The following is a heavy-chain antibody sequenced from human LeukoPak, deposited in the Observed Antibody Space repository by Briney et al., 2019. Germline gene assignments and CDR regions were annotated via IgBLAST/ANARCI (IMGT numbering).Heavy chain of an antibody. D-gene: IGHD6-13*01. V-gene: IGHV3-30*18. J-gene: IGHJ4*02. CDR3: AKDRDSSTWSFFDF. CDR1: GLIFRNYA. Sequence: PGGSLRLSCVASGLIFRNYAMHWVRQAPGKGLEWVAVGSHDGRNKIYGDSVKGRFTVSRDNSKNTVYLQMDNLRPEDTAVYYCAKDRDSSTWSFFDFWGQGTLVTVSS. CDR2: GSHDGRNK.